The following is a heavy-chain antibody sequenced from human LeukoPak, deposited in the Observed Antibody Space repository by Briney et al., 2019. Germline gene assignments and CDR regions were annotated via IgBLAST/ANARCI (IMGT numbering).Heavy chain of an antibody. CDR1: GFAVSSNY. CDR2: IYGGGGT. V-gene: IGHV3-53*01. J-gene: IGHJ4*02. CDR3: ARAGGTYTFDY. Sequence: GGSLRLSCAASGFAVSSNYMSWVRQAPGKGLEWGSVIYGGGGTYYADSAKGRFTISRENSQNTLYLQMNSLRAEDTAVYYCARAGGTYTFDYWGQGTLVTVSS. D-gene: IGHD1-26*01.